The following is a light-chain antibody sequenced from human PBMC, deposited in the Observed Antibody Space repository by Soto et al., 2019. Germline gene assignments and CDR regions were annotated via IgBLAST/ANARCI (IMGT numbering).Light chain of an antibody. CDR2: DAS. V-gene: IGKV1-5*01. Sequence: DIQMTQSPSTLSASVGDRVTITCRASQSISFYLVWYQQKPGKAPKVLIFDASTLQRGVASRFSGSGSGTEFTLTISSLQPDDFATYYCQQYNGYSTWTFGQGTRVDIK. J-gene: IGKJ1*01. CDR3: QQYNGYSTWT. CDR1: QSISFY.